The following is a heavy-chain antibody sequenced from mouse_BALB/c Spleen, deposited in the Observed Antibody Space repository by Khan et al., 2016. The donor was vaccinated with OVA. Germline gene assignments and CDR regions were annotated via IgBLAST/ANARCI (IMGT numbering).Heavy chain of an antibody. CDR2: IDTASGNT. CDR1: GFNIKNTY. V-gene: IGHV14-3*02. CDR3: ARYYGSSYWYFEF. Sequence: EVQLQESGAELVKPGASVKLSCTASGFNIKNTYMHWVKQRPEQGLEWIGRIDTASGNTKYDPNFQGQATITADTSTNTAYLQLSSLTSEDTAVYSFARYYGSSYWYFEFWGPGTTVTVSS. D-gene: IGHD1-1*01. J-gene: IGHJ1*01.